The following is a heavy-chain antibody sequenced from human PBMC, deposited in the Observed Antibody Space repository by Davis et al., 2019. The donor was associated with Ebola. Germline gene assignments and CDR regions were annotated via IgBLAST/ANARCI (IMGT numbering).Heavy chain of an antibody. J-gene: IGHJ3*02. CDR3: ARDLGQRWLQLDDALDI. D-gene: IGHD5-24*01. V-gene: IGHV3-72*01. CDR1: GFPFSVYF. CDR2: SRNKENRYST. Sequence: GESLKISCAASGFPFSVYFMDWVRLTPGKGLEWVGLSRNKENRYSTEYAASVKGRFTISRDNANNTLYLQMNSLRAEDTAVYYCARDLGQRWLQLDDALDIWGQGTMVTVSS.